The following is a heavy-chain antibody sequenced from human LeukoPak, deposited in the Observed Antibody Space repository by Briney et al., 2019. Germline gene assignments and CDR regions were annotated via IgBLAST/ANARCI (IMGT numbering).Heavy chain of an antibody. CDR1: GYTFTSYG. CDR2: ISAYNGNT. Sequence: ASVKVSCKASGYTFTSYGISWVRQAPGQGLEWMGWISAYNGNTNYAQKLQGRVTMTTDTPTSTAYMELRSLRSDDTAVYYCARDGYSAIGNNYYYYGMDVWGQGTTVTVSS. J-gene: IGHJ6*02. CDR3: ARDGYSAIGNNYYYYGMDV. V-gene: IGHV1-18*01. D-gene: IGHD2-2*01.